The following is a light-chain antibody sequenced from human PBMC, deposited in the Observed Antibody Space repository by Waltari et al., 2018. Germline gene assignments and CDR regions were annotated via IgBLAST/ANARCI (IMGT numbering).Light chain of an antibody. V-gene: IGLV2-11*01. J-gene: IGLJ1*01. CDR1: SSDVGGYNY. CDR2: DAS. CDR3: CSYAGSYTYV. Sequence: QSALTQPRSVSGSPGQSVTISCPGTSSDVGGYNYVSWYQQHPGKAPKLMIYDASKRPSGVPDRFSGSKSGNTASLTISGLQAEDEADYYCCSYAGSYTYVFGTGTKVTVL.